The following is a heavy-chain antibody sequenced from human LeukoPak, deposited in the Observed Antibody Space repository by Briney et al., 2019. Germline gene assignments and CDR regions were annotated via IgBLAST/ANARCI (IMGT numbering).Heavy chain of an antibody. J-gene: IGHJ4*02. CDR1: GGSISSYY. Sequence: PSETLSLTCTVSGGSISSYYWSWIRQPPGKGLEWIGYIYYSGSTNYNPSLKSRVTISVDTSKNQFSLKLSSVTAADTAVYYCARGRKHEKWELRGNYYFDYWGQGTLVTVSS. CDR3: ARGRKHEKWELRGNYYFDY. D-gene: IGHD1-26*01. V-gene: IGHV4-59*01. CDR2: IYYSGST.